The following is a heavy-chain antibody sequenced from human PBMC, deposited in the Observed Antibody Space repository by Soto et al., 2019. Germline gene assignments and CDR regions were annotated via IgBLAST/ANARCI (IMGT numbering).Heavy chain of an antibody. CDR1: GGSISSGGYY. D-gene: IGHD6-13*01. V-gene: IGHV4-31*02. Sequence: TMSLTWTVSGGSISSGGYYWSWIRQHPGKGLEWIGYIYYSGSTYYNPSLKSRVTISVDTSKTQFSLKLNSVTAADTAFYHGARFGAAAGIFDYWGQGTLVTVSS. CDR2: IYYSGST. CDR3: ARFGAAAGIFDY. J-gene: IGHJ4*02.